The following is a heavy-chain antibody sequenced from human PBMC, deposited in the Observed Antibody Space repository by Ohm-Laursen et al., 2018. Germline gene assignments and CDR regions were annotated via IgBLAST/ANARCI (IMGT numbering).Heavy chain of an antibody. J-gene: IGHJ5*02. Sequence: SETLSLTCAVSGYSISSGYYWGWIRQPPGKGLEWIGSIYHSGSTYYNPSLKSRVTISVDTSKNQFSLKLSSVTAADTAVYYCARDPGGGYMGPKNWFDPWGQGTLVSVSS. CDR3: ARDPGGGYMGPKNWFDP. V-gene: IGHV4-38-2*02. D-gene: IGHD3-16*01. CDR2: IYHSGST. CDR1: GYSISSGYY.